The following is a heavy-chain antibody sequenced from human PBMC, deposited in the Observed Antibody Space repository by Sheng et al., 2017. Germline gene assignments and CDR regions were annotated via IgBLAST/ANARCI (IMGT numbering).Heavy chain of an antibody. J-gene: IGHJ4*02. V-gene: IGHV4-34*01. CDR3: ARGPLSRPYSSGWYYWGAFCYFDY. CDR2: INHSGST. CDR1: GGSFSGYY. D-gene: IGHD6-19*01. Sequence: QVQLQQWGAGLLKPSETLSLTCAVYGGSFSGYYWSWIRQPPGKGLEWIGEINHSGSTNYNPSLKSRVTISVDTSKNQFSLKLSSVTAADTAVYYCARGPLSRPYSSGWYYWGAFCYFDYWGQGTLVTVSS.